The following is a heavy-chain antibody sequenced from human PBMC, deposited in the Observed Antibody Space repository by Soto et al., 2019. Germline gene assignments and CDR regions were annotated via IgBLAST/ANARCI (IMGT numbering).Heavy chain of an antibody. CDR1: GGSFDGYY. Sequence: PSETLSLTCALYGGSFDGYYWNWIRQSPGKGLEWIGEIHHSGSTKYNPSLKSRVSLSVDTSTKQLSLKMTSMTAADRGVYYCARGVDSWSGYLFWGQGTPVTVS. V-gene: IGHV4-34*01. CDR3: ARGVDSWSGYLF. D-gene: IGHD3-3*01. J-gene: IGHJ4*02. CDR2: IHHSGST.